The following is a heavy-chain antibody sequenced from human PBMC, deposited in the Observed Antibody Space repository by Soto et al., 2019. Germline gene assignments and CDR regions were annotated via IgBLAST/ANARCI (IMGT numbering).Heavy chain of an antibody. CDR2: INAGSGNT. CDR1: GYTFTSYA. Sequence: ASVKVSCKASGYTFTSYAMHWVRQAPGQRLEWMGWINAGSGNTKYSQKFQGRVTITRDTSASTAYMELSSLRSEDTAVYYCARDWFDPWGQGTLVTVSS. CDR3: ARDWFDP. V-gene: IGHV1-3*01. J-gene: IGHJ5*02.